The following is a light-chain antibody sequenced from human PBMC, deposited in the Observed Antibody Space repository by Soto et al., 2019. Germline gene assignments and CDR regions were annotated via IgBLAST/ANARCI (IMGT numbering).Light chain of an antibody. J-gene: IGKJ4*01. V-gene: IGKV1-33*01. Sequence: DIQMTQSPASLSVSVGDRVTITCQASRDISKYLNWYLQKPGKAPKLLIYDASNLETGVPSRFSGNGSGTDFTFPISRLQSEDVATDYYAQWDNLSLTFGGGTKVDIK. CDR1: RDISKY. CDR3: AQWDNLSLT. CDR2: DAS.